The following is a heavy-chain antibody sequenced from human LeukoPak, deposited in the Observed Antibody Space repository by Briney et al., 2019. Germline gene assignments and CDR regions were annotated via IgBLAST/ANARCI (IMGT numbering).Heavy chain of an antibody. CDR1: GVGVGIKY. CDR3: ARRPGN. D-gene: IGHD1-14*01. Sequence: GGSLTLSCVASGVGVGIKYKSWVRQAPGKGLEWVSLIYSGGAIRYADSVKGRFTISRDSSKNTLFLQMNDLTVEDTARYYCARRPGNWGQGILVTVSS. J-gene: IGHJ4*02. V-gene: IGHV3-53*01. CDR2: IYSGGAI.